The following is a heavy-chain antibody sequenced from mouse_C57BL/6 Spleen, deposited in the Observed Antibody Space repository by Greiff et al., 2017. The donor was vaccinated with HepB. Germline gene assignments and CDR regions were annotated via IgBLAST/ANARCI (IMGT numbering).Heavy chain of an antibody. D-gene: IGHD3-1*01. CDR1: GYTFTSYW. CDR3: GRWHRRGDFDY. CDR2: IDPSDSYT. V-gene: IGHV1-50*01. Sequence: QVQLQQPGAELVKPGASVKLSCKASGYTFTSYWMQWVKQRPGQGLEWIGEIDPSDSYTNYNQKLKGKATLTVDTSSSTAYMQLSSLTSEDSAVYDCGRWHRRGDFDYWGKGTTLTGSS. J-gene: IGHJ2*01.